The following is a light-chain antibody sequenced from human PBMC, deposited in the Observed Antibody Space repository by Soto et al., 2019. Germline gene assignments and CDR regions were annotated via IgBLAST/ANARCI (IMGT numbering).Light chain of an antibody. V-gene: IGLV2-14*03. Sequence: QSVLTQPASVSGSPGQSITISCTGTSSDVGSYNYVSWYQQHPGKAPKLMIYEVSNRPSGVSHRFSGSKSVNTASLTISGLQAEDEADYYCSSYATRSIWVFGGGTKVTVL. CDR1: SSDVGSYNY. CDR2: EVS. J-gene: IGLJ3*02. CDR3: SSYATRSIWV.